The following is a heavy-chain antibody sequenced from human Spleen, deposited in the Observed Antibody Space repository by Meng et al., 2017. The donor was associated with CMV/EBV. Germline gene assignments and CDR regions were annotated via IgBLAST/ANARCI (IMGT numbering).Heavy chain of an antibody. CDR3: ARDLIRGVVGARPRGPGDL. J-gene: IGHJ4*01. CDR2: ISSSGSTI. V-gene: IGHV3-11*04. Sequence: GESLKISCAASGFTFSDYYMSWIRQAPGKGLEWVSYISSSGSTIYYADSVKGRFTISRDNAKNSLYLQMNSLRDEDTAVYYCARDLIRGVVGARPRGPGDLWGHGTLVTVSS. CDR1: GFTFSDYY. D-gene: IGHD1-26*01.